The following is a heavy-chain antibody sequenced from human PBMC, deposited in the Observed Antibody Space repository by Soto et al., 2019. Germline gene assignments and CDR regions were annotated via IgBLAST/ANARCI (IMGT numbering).Heavy chain of an antibody. D-gene: IGHD2-2*01. Sequence: QVTLKESGPVLVKPTETLTLTCTVSGCSLSNAKMGLSWLRQPTGNALEWLAHIFSNDETSYSASLRSRLTISKDTSKSHSVLTMTNMDPVDTATDYCVREYCTSTSCSCLRGFDYWGQGTLVTVSS. V-gene: IGHV2-26*01. CDR2: IFSNDET. J-gene: IGHJ4*02. CDR3: VREYCTSTSCSCLRGFDY. CDR1: GCSLSNAKMG.